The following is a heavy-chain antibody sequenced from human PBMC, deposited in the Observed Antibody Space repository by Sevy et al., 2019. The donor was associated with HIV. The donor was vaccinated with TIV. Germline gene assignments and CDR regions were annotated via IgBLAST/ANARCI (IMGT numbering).Heavy chain of an antibody. CDR2: IYYSGST. Sequence: SETLSLTCTVSGGSVSSGSYYWSWIRQPPGKGLEWIGYIYYSGSTNYNPSLKSRVTISVDTSKNQFSLKLSSVTAADTAVYYCARDLNYDYVWGSYRGYGHDAFDIWGQGTMVTVSS. D-gene: IGHD3-16*02. J-gene: IGHJ3*02. CDR3: ARDLNYDYVWGSYRGYGHDAFDI. CDR1: GGSVSSGSYY. V-gene: IGHV4-61*01.